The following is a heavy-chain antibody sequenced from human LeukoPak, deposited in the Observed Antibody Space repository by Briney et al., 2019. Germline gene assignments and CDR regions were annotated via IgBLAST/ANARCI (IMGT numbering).Heavy chain of an antibody. CDR1: GFTFSSYG. V-gene: IGHV3-30*18. J-gene: IGHJ4*02. CDR2: ISYDGSNK. CDR3: AKDLVLWFGEYTFDY. D-gene: IGHD3-10*01. Sequence: GGSLRLSCAASGFTFSSYGMHWVRQAPGKGLEWVAVISYDGSNKYYADSVEGRFTISRDNSKNTLYLQMNSLRAEDTAVYYCAKDLVLWFGEYTFDYWGQGTLVTVSS.